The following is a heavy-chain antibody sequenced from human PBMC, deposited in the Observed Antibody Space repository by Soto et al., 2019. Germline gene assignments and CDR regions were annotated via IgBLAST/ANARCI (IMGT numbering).Heavy chain of an antibody. V-gene: IGHV6-1*01. CDR3: ARGRAAGGGDGLDP. J-gene: IGHJ5*02. D-gene: IGHD6-13*01. CDR2: TYYRSKWYN. CDR1: GDSVSSNSAA. Sequence: SQTLSLTCDISGDSVSSNSAAWNWIRQSPSRGLEWLGRTYYRSKWYNDYAVSVRGRITINPDTSKNQFSLQLKSVTPDDTAVYYCARGRAAGGGDGLDPWGQGTQVTVSS.